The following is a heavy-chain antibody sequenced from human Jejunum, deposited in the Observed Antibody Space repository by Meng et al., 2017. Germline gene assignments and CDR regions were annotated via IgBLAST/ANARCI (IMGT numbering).Heavy chain of an antibody. J-gene: IGHJ6*02. Sequence: QAQLVQSGSELKKPGASVKVSCKPSGYTFMNYGVNWVRQAPGQGLEWMGWINTNTGSPTYAQGFTGRFVFSLDISVSTAYLQISSLEAEDSAVYYCVRASNYKRYPYFGMDVWGQGTTVTVSS. CDR2: INTNTGSP. CDR3: VRASNYKRYPYFGMDV. V-gene: IGHV7-4-1*02. D-gene: IGHD3-9*01. CDR1: GYTFMNYG.